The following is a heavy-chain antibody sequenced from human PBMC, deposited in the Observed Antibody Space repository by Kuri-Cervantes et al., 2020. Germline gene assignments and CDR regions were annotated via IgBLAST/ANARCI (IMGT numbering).Heavy chain of an antibody. CDR3: ARDLYSSGWYGGAFDI. CDR2: ISAYNGNT. V-gene: IGHV1-18*01. D-gene: IGHD6-19*01. Sequence: ASVKVSCKASGYTFTRYTISWVRQAPGQGLEWMGWISAYNGNTNYAQKLQGRVTMTTDTSTSTAYMELRSLRSDDTAVYYCARDLYSSGWYGGAFDIWGQGTMVTVSS. J-gene: IGHJ3*02. CDR1: GYTFTRYT.